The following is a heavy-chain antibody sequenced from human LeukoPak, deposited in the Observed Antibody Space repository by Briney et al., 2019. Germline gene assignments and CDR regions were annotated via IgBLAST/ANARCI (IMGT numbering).Heavy chain of an antibody. Sequence: SETLSLTCTVSGGSISSSSYYWGWIRQPPGKGLEWIGSIYYSGSTYYNPSLKSRVTISVDTSKNQFSLKLSSVTAADTAVYYCARRALWFGSRGFFDYWGQGTLATVSS. J-gene: IGHJ4*02. CDR1: GGSISSSSYY. D-gene: IGHD3-10*01. CDR3: ARRALWFGSRGFFDY. V-gene: IGHV4-39*07. CDR2: IYYSGST.